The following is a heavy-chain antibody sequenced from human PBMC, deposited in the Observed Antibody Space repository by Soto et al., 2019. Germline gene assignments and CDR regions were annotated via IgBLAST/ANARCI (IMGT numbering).Heavy chain of an antibody. CDR3: VRQYRDSQYYSGLDV. Sequence: SQTLSLTCAISGDSVSSNSGAWNWIRQSPSRVLEWLGRTYYRSKWYNDFAVSVKSRITINPDTSKNQFSLQLNSVTPEDTAVYYCVRQYRDSQYYSGLDVWVQGTTVTVSS. CDR1: GDSVSSNSGA. V-gene: IGHV6-1*01. J-gene: IGHJ6*02. D-gene: IGHD6-6*01. CDR2: TYYRSKWYN.